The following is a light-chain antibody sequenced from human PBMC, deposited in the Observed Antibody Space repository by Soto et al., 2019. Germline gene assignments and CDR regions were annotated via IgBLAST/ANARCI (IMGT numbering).Light chain of an antibody. CDR3: QHYNSYSEA. CDR2: KAS. Sequence: DIQMTQSPSTLSGSVGDRVTITCQASQTTSSWLAWYQKTQGQAPKFLIYKASTLKSGVPSRFSGSGSGTEFTLTISSLQPDDFATYYCQHYNSYSEAFGQGTKVDIK. J-gene: IGKJ1*01. CDR1: QTTSSW. V-gene: IGKV1-5*03.